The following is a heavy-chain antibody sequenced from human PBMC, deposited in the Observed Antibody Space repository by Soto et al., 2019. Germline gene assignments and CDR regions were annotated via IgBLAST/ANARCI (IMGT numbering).Heavy chain of an antibody. V-gene: IGHV3-23*01. D-gene: IGHD6-13*01. CDR1: GFTFSTYP. CDR2: ISGSGGKT. J-gene: IGHJ5*02. CDR3: AKDHLTAGGTFWFDP. Sequence: GGSLRLSCAASGFTFSTYPMSWVRQAPGKGLEWVSAISGSGGKTYYANSVRGRFTISRDNSKNTLYLQMSSLRAEDTAVYYCAKDHLTAGGTFWFDPWGQGTLVTVSS.